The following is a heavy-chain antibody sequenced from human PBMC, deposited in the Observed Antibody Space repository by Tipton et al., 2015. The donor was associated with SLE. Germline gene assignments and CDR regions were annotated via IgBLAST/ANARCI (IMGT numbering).Heavy chain of an antibody. Sequence: LRLSCTVSGGSISSHYWSWIRQSPEKGLEWIGYVYHSGSTNYNPSLKGRVTISVDKSKKQYFLNLSSVTAADTAVYYCARLADFGMDVWGQGTTVTVS. CDR3: ARLADFGMDV. CDR2: VYHSGST. V-gene: IGHV4-59*11. D-gene: IGHD3-3*01. CDR1: GGSISSHY. J-gene: IGHJ6*02.